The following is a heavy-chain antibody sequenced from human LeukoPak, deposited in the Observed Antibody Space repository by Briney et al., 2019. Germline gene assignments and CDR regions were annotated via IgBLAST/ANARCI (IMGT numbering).Heavy chain of an antibody. Sequence: PGGSLRLSCAASGFTFSSFWMGWVRQAPGKGLEWVASIKYDESEIHYVDSVKGRFTISRDNAKNSLYLQMNRLRAEDMAVYFCVRVTPNGYFDYWGQGSLVTASS. CDR3: VRVTPNGYFDY. J-gene: IGHJ4*02. D-gene: IGHD1-1*01. CDR1: GFTFSSFW. CDR2: IKYDESEI. V-gene: IGHV3-7*04.